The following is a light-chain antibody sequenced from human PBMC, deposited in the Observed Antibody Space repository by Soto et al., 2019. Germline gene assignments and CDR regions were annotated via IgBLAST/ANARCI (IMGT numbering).Light chain of an antibody. CDR2: ATS. CDR1: QNVAHF. Sequence: DIQMTQSPSSLSASVGDRVTITCRASQNVAHFLNWYQQKPGKAPKLLIYATSSLHSGVPSRFSGSGFGTDFTPTISSLQTEDSATYYCQQNYSPPPITFGQGTRLEIK. CDR3: QQNYSPPPIT. V-gene: IGKV1-39*01. J-gene: IGKJ5*01.